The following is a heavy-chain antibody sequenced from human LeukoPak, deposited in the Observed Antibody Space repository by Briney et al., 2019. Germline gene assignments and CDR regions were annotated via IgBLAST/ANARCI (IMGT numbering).Heavy chain of an antibody. CDR3: ARMAASYYYHSMDV. J-gene: IGHJ6*02. CDR2: IYPSGST. Sequence: PSETLSLTCTVSGGSIDGYYWSWIRQPAGKGLEWIGRIYPSGSTNCNPSLKSRVTLSIDMSRNHFSLNMISVTAADTAVYFCARMAASYYYHSMDVWGQGTTVTVSS. CDR1: GGSIDGYY. D-gene: IGHD5-24*01. V-gene: IGHV4-4*07.